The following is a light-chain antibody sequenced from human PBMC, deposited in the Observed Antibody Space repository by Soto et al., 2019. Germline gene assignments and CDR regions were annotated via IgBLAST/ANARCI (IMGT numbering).Light chain of an antibody. Sequence: DIQMTQSPSSLSASFGDRVTMTCRASQGIGIYLAWFQQRPENTPKLLIYAASTLQSGVPSRFSGSGSGTDFPLTIRSLQPEDVATYYCQKYNSAPLTFGGGTRVEIK. V-gene: IGKV1-27*01. CDR2: AAS. J-gene: IGKJ4*01. CDR1: QGIGIY. CDR3: QKYNSAPLT.